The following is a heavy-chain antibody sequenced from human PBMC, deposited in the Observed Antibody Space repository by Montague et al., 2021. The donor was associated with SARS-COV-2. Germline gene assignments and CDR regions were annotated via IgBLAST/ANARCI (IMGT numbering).Heavy chain of an antibody. Sequence: SLRLSCAASGFTFSSYAMHWVRQAPGKGLEWVAVISYDGSNKYYADSMKGRFTISRDNSKNTLYLQMNSLRAEDTAVYYCAAPMVKDYWGQGTLVTVSS. D-gene: IGHD5-18*01. CDR2: ISYDGSNK. CDR3: AAPMVKDY. CDR1: GFTFSSYA. V-gene: IGHV3-30-3*01. J-gene: IGHJ4*02.